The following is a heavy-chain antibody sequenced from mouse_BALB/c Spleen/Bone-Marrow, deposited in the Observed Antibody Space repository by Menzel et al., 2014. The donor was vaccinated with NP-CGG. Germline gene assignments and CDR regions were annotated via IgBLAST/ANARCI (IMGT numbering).Heavy chain of an antibody. CDR2: IWRGGST. J-gene: IGHJ3*01. V-gene: IGHV2-5-1*01. Sequence: QVQLKELGPSLVQPSQSLSITCTVSGFSLTSYGVHWVRQSPGKGLEWLGVIWRGGSTDYNAAFMSRLSITKDNSKSQVFFKMNSLQADDTAIYYCAKNGGYDGWFAYWGQGTLVTVSA. D-gene: IGHD2-14*01. CDR1: GFSLTSYG. CDR3: AKNGGYDGWFAY.